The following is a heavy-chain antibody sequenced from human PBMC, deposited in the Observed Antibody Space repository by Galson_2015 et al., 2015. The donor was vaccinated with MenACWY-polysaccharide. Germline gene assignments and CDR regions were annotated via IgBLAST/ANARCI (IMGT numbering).Heavy chain of an antibody. V-gene: IGHV3-30*18. Sequence: SLRLSCAASGFTFSSYGMHWVRQAPGKGLEWVAVISYDGSNKYYADSVKGRFTISRDNSKNTLYLQMNSLRAEDTAVYYCAKGPLRGYCSGGSCYSDYYYYYGMDVWGQGTTVTVSS. CDR1: GFTFSSYG. J-gene: IGHJ6*02. CDR3: AKGPLRGYCSGGSCYSDYYYYYGMDV. CDR2: ISYDGSNK. D-gene: IGHD2-15*01.